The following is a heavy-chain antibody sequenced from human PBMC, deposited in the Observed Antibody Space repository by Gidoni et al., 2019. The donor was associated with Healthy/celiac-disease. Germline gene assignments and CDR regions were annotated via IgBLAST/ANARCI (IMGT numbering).Heavy chain of an antibody. CDR2: INAGNGNT. CDR1: GYTFTSYA. CDR3: ARAARRGDYFDY. Sequence: QVQLVQSGAAVKKPGASVKVSCKASGYTFTSYAMHWVRQAPGQRLEWMGWINAGNGNTKYSQKFQGRVTITRDTSASTAYMELSSLRSEDTAVYYCARAARRGDYFDYWGQGTLVTVSS. V-gene: IGHV1-3*01. J-gene: IGHJ4*02. D-gene: IGHD2-15*01.